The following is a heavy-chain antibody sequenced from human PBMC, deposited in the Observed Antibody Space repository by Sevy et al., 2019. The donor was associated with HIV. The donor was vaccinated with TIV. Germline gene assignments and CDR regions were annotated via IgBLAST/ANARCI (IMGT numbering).Heavy chain of an antibody. CDR1: GFTFATYA. J-gene: IGHJ4*02. D-gene: IGHD6-19*01. Sequence: GGSLRLSCAASGFTFATYAIHWVRQAPGKGLEWVAVISYDGSNKHYTHSVKGRFTISRDNSRNTLYLQMNSLRTEDTAVYYCARGGEWLAPIYDYWGQGTLVTVSS. CDR3: ARGGEWLAPIYDY. CDR2: ISYDGSNK. V-gene: IGHV3-30-3*01.